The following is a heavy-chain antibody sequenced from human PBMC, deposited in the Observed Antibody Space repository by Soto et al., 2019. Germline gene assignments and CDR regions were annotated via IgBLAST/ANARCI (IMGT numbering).Heavy chain of an antibody. V-gene: IGHV5-51*01. D-gene: IGHD2-2*02. J-gene: IGHJ4*02. CDR1: GYSFTSYW. CDR2: IYPGDSHT. Sequence: RGESLKISCKGSGYSFTSYWIGWVRQMPGKGLEWMGIIYPGDSHTKYSPSFQGQVTISADKSISTAYLQWSGLKASDTAIYYCARQGYCSTTACYTVDYWGQGTLVTVSS. CDR3: ARQGYCSTTACYTVDY.